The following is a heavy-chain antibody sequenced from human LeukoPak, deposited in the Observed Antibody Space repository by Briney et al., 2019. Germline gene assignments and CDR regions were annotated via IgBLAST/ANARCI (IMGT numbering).Heavy chain of an antibody. Sequence: ASVEVSCKASGYNFRNYGIGWVRQAPRQGLEWMGWITAGNGNTHYAQKVQGRVTMTTDTSTSTAYMELRSLRSDDTAVYFCARDSARGYSYGYNAFDIWGQGTMLTVSS. D-gene: IGHD5-18*01. V-gene: IGHV1-18*01. J-gene: IGHJ3*02. CDR3: ARDSARGYSYGYNAFDI. CDR1: GYNFRNYG. CDR2: ITAGNGNT.